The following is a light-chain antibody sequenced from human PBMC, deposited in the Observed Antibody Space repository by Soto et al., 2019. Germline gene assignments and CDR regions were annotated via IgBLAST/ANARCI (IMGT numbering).Light chain of an antibody. CDR2: DAS. J-gene: IGKJ1*01. V-gene: IGKV3-11*01. CDR3: QQRRYWPVT. Sequence: EIVLTQSPAILSMSPGERATLSCRASQSVSSYFAWYQQKPGQAPRLLIYDASNRATGVPARFSGSGSGTDFTLTISCLEPEDFAVYYCQQRRYWPVTFGQATKVEIK. CDR1: QSVSSY.